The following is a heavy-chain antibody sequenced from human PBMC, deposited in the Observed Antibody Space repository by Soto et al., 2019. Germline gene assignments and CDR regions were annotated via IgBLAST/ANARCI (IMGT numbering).Heavy chain of an antibody. J-gene: IGHJ4*02. CDR1: GGSISSTNW. CDR2: ISPTGST. Sequence: QVQLQESGPGLVKPSGTLSLTCAVSGGSISSTNWWSWVRQPPGKGLEWIGEISPTGSTNYNPSLTSRVTISVDRYKNQCSLKMNSVTAADTAVYYCARDPRVVPTARFDFWGQGTLVTVSS. D-gene: IGHD2-2*01. CDR3: ARDPRVVPTARFDF. V-gene: IGHV4-4*02.